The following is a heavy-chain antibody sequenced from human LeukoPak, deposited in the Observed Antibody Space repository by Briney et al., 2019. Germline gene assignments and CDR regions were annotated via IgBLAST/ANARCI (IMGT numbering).Heavy chain of an antibody. Sequence: GASVKVSCKASGYTFTSYYMHLVRQAPGQGLEWMGIINPSGGSTSYAQKFQGRVTMTRDTSTSTVYMELSSLRSEDTAVYYCARLGRSLRRLGAGPNILTGYDYWGQGTLVTVSS. CDR3: ARLGRSLRRLGAGPNILTGYDY. V-gene: IGHV1-46*01. D-gene: IGHD3-9*01. J-gene: IGHJ4*02. CDR1: GYTFTSYY. CDR2: INPSGGST.